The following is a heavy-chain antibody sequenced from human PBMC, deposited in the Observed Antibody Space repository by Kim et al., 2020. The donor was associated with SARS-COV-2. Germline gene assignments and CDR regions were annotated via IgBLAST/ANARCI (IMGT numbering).Heavy chain of an antibody. CDR2: IYYSGST. D-gene: IGHD6-19*01. CDR1: GGSISSSSYY. V-gene: IGHV4-39*01. Sequence: SETLSLTCTVSGGSISSSSYYWGWIRQPPGKGLEWIGSIYYSGSTYYNPSLKSRVTISVDTSKNQFSLKLGSVTAADTAVYYCARHLAVAAFDIWGQATMVTVSS. CDR3: ARHLAVAAFDI. J-gene: IGHJ3*02.